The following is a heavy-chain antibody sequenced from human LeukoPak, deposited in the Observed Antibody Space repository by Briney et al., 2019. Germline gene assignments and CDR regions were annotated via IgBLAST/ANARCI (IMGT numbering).Heavy chain of an antibody. D-gene: IGHD2-21*02. CDR3: AREHCGVDCHPDY. CDR1: GFTFSSYS. V-gene: IGHV3-21*04. J-gene: IGHJ4*02. CDR2: ISSSSSYI. Sequence: GGSLRLSCAASGFTFSSYSMNWVRQAPGKGLEWVSSISSSSSYIYYADSVKGRFTISRDNAKNSLYLQMNSLRAEDTAVYYCAREHCGVDCHPDYWGQGTLVTVSS.